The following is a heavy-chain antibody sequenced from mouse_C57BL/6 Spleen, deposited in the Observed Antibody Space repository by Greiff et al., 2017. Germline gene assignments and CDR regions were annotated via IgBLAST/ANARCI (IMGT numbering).Heavy chain of an antibody. CDR2: IHPNSGST. CDR3: ARYLYDYDAFAY. J-gene: IGHJ3*01. CDR1: GYTFTSYW. V-gene: IGHV1-64*01. D-gene: IGHD2-4*01. Sequence: VQLQQPGAELVKPGASVKLSCKASGYTFTSYWMHWVKQRPGQGLEWIGMIHPNSGSTNYNEKFKSKATLTVDKSSSTAYMQLSSLTSEDSAVYYCARYLYDYDAFAYWGQGTLVTVSA.